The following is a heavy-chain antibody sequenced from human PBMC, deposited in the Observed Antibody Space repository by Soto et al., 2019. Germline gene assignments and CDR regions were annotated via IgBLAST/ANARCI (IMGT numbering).Heavy chain of an antibody. V-gene: IGHV4-31*03. Sequence: PSETLSLTCTVSGGSISSGGHYWNWIRQHPGKGLEWIGYIYYSGSTNYNPSLKSRVSMSLDNSKNQFSLRLNYVTAADTAVYYCARVSTLTKHFDYWGQGTLVTVSS. CDR3: ARVSTLTKHFDY. CDR1: GGSISSGGHY. J-gene: IGHJ4*02. D-gene: IGHD4-17*01. CDR2: IYYSGST.